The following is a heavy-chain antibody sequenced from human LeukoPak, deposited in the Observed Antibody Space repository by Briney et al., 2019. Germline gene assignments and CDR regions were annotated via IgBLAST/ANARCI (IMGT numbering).Heavy chain of an antibody. D-gene: IGHD6-19*01. J-gene: IGHJ4*02. V-gene: IGHV3-48*03. CDR2: SSSSGSTI. Sequence: GGSLRLSCAASGFTFSSYAMNWVRQAPGKGLEWVSYSSSSGSTIYYADSVKGRFTISRDNAKNSLYLQMNSLRAEDTAVYYCASPGYSSGWSRGYWGQGTLVTVSS. CDR3: ASPGYSSGWSRGY. CDR1: GFTFSSYA.